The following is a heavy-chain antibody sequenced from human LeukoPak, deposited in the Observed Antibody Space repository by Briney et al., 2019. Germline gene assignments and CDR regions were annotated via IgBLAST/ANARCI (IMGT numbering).Heavy chain of an antibody. J-gene: IGHJ3*02. D-gene: IGHD3-10*01. CDR3: ARAGGLLWFGEVLESSDAFHI. CDR1: GFTFSSYS. CDR2: ISIGSSTI. V-gene: IGHV3-48*02. Sequence: GGSLRLSCAASGFTFSSYSMNWVRQAPGMGLEWVSYISIGSSTIYYADSVKGRFTISRDNAKNSLYLQVNSLRDEDTAVYYCARAGGLLWFGEVLESSDAFHIWGQGTMVTVSS.